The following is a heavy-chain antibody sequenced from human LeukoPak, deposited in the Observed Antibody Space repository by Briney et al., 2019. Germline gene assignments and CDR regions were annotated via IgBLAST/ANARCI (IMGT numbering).Heavy chain of an antibody. CDR3: AKDFGRNLGGPGS. J-gene: IGHJ5*02. Sequence: PGGSLRLSCAASGFTFITYTMAWVRQAPGGGLEWVSGISGHGGPYYADSVRGRFAISRDNSKSTLYLQMNSLRAEDTDVYYCAKDFGRNLGGPGSWGRATLVIVSS. V-gene: IGHV3-23*01. CDR2: ISGHGGP. CDR1: GFTFITYT. D-gene: IGHD1-14*01.